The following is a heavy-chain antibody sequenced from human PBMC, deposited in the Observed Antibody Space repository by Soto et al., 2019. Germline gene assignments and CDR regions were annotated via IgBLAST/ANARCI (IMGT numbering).Heavy chain of an antibody. Sequence: EVQLLEAGGGLVQPGGSLRLSCAASGFSFRDYGMSWVRQAPGKGLEWLSAIIGIGDKAYYADSVRGRFTISRDNSKNTLYLQLNDLGAEDTAIYYCAKDHDYGDSLPFDYWGQGTLVTVSS. D-gene: IGHD4-17*01. J-gene: IGHJ4*02. CDR2: IIGIGDKA. CDR3: AKDHDYGDSLPFDY. V-gene: IGHV3-23*01. CDR1: GFSFRDYG.